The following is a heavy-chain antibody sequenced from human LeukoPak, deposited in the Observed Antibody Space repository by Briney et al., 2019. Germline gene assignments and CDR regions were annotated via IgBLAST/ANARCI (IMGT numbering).Heavy chain of an antibody. V-gene: IGHV3-15*01. J-gene: IGHJ4*02. CDR2: IKSKSDDGTI. CDR3: TTWTGGISY. Sequence: GGSLRLSCAASGFPFSNAYMSWVGQAPGKGLEWGGRIKSKSDDGTIDYAAPVKGRFTISRDDSNNTLYLEMNSLKTEDTAVYYCTTWTGGISYWGQGTLVTVSS. CDR1: GFPFSNAY. D-gene: IGHD3/OR15-3a*01.